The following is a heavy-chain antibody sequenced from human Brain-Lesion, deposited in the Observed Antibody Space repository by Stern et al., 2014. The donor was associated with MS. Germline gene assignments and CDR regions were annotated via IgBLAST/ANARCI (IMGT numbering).Heavy chain of an antibody. Sequence: QVQLQESGPGLVKPSETLSLTCTVSGGSISSSTYYWAWIRQPPGKGLEWIGNIYYSGFTYYTPSLKSRVPISVDMSKNQFSLKLSSVTAADTAIYYCARHDSVPRPSQLYSARDRGPGYFDYWGQGTLVTVSS. CDR2: IYYSGFT. CDR3: ARHDSVPRPSQLYSARDRGPGYFDY. D-gene: IGHD1-26*01. J-gene: IGHJ4*02. V-gene: IGHV4-39*01. CDR1: GGSISSSTYY.